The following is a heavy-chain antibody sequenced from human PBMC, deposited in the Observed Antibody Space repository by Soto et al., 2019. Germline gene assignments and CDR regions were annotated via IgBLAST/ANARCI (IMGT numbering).Heavy chain of an antibody. Sequence: EVQLVESGGGLVKPGGSLRLSCAASGFTFSSYSMNWVRQAPGKGLEWVSSISSSSTYIYYADSLKGRFTISRDSAKNSLYLHMNSLRAEDTAVYYCARLREGDYWYFDLWGRGTLVTVSS. CDR2: ISSSSTYI. CDR3: ARLREGDYWYFDL. J-gene: IGHJ2*01. V-gene: IGHV3-21*01. CDR1: GFTFSSYS.